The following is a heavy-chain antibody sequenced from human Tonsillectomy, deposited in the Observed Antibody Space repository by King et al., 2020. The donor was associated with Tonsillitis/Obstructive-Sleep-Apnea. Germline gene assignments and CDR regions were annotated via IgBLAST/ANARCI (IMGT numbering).Heavy chain of an antibody. CDR1: GGSLTSSNW. V-gene: IGHV4-4*02. J-gene: IGHJ3*02. CDR2: ISHTKIT. CDR3: ARGFSGSGSAFDI. Sequence: QLQESGPGLVKPSGTLSLTCAVSGGSLTSSNWWGWVRQPPGKGLEWIGEISHTKITNYNPSLKRRVSISVDKSKNQFSLSLSSLTAADTAVYYCARGFSGSGSAFDIWGQGTMVTVSS. D-gene: IGHD3-10*01.